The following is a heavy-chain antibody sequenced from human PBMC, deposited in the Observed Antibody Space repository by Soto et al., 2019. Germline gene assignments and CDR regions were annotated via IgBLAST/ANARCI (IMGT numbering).Heavy chain of an antibody. CDR1: GFTFSTYA. Sequence: PGGSLRLSCSASGFTFSTYAMHWVRHAPGKGLEYVSGIKSNGGSTYYADSVNGRFTISRDNSKNTLYLQMSSLRTEDTAVYYCVKGGTIVMSYYYGMDVWGQGTTVTVSS. V-gene: IGHV3-64D*08. J-gene: IGHJ6*02. CDR3: VKGGTIVMSYYYGMDV. CDR2: IKSNGGST. D-gene: IGHD3-10*01.